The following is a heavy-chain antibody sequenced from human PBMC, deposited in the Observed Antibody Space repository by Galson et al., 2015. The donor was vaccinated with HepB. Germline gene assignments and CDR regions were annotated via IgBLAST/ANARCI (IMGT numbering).Heavy chain of an antibody. CDR2: ISGSGGST. V-gene: IGHV3-23*01. J-gene: IGHJ4*02. Sequence: SLRLSCAASGFTFSSYAMSWVRQAPGKGLEWVSAISGSGGSTYYADSVKGRFTISRDNSKNTLYLQMNSLRAEDTAVYYCALYYDFWSGYGGPDYWGQGTLVTVSS. D-gene: IGHD3-3*01. CDR1: GFTFSSYA. CDR3: ALYYDFWSGYGGPDY.